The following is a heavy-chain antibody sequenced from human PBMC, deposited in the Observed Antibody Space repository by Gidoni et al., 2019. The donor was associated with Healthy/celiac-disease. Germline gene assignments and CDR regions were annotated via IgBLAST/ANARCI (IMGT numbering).Heavy chain of an antibody. V-gene: IGHV1-2*02. J-gene: IGHJ3*02. CDR2: INPNSGGT. CDR1: GYTFTGYY. CDR3: ARVGYCSGGSCDAFDI. D-gene: IGHD2-15*01. Sequence: QVQLVQSGAEVKKPGASVKVSCQASGYTFTGYYMHWVRQAPGQGLEWMGWINPNSGGTNYAQKFQGRVTMTRDTSISTAYMELSRLRSDDTAVYYCARVGYCSGGSCDAFDIWGQGTMVTVSS.